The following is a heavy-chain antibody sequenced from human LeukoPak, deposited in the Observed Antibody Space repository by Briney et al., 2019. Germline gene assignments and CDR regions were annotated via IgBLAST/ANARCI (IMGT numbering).Heavy chain of an antibody. J-gene: IGHJ3*02. Sequence: GGSLRLSCAASGFIFSDYQMSWIRQPPGKGLECVSYISSSGSTIYYADSVKGRFTISRDNAKNSLYLQMNSLRAEDTAVYYCARDGSFDSFDIRGQGTMVTVSS. V-gene: IGHV3-11*01. D-gene: IGHD1-26*01. CDR2: ISSSGSTI. CDR3: ARDGSFDSFDI. CDR1: GFIFSDYQ.